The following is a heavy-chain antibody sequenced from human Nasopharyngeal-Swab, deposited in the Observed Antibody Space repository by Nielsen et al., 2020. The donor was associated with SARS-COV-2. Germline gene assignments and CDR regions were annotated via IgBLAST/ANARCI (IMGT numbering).Heavy chain of an antibody. V-gene: IGHV3-23*01. J-gene: IGHJ5*02. CDR3: AKDSTMVRGRGGFDP. CDR2: ISGSGGST. Sequence: GGSLRLSCAASGFTFSSYAMSWVRQAPGKGLEWVSAISGSGGSTYYADSVKSRFTISRDNSKNTLYLQMNSLRAEDTAVYYCAKDSTMVRGRGGFDPWGQGTLVTVSS. CDR1: GFTFSSYA. D-gene: IGHD3-10*01.